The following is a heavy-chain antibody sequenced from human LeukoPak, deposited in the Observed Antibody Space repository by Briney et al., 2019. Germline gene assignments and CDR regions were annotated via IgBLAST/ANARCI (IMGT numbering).Heavy chain of an antibody. J-gene: IGHJ4*02. D-gene: IGHD6-13*01. CDR3: AKPLGESIAAAGTFDY. CDR1: GFTFSRYA. V-gene: IGHV3-23*01. CDR2: ISGSGGTT. Sequence: PGGSLRLSCAASGFTFSRYAMTWVRQAPGKGLEWVSAISGSGGTTYYAASVKGRFTISRDNSKNTLYLQMNSLRAEDTAVYYCAKPLGESIAAAGTFDYWGQGTLVTVSS.